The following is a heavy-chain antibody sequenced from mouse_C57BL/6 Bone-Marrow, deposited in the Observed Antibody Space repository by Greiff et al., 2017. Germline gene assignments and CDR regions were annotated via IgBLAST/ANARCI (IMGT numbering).Heavy chain of an antibody. CDR1: GYTFTSYW. Sequence: QVQLQQSGAELAKPGASVKLSCKASGYTFTSYWMHWVKQRPGQGLEWIGYINPSSGYTKYNQKFKDKATLTADKSSSTAYMQLSSLTNEDSAVYYCASELDGYYAMDYWGQGTSVTVSS. J-gene: IGHJ4*01. V-gene: IGHV1-7*01. CDR3: ASELDGYYAMDY. CDR2: INPSSGYT. D-gene: IGHD2-3*01.